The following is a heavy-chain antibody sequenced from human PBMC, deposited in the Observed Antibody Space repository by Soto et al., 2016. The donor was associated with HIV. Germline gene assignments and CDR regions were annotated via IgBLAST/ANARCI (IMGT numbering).Heavy chain of an antibody. J-gene: IGHJ3*02. D-gene: IGHD1-1*01. CDR2: INPNSGGT. CDR3: ARVGYDWNDAGAFDI. Sequence: QVQLMQSGAEVKKPGASVKVSCKASGYTFTGYYMHWVRQAPGQGLEWMGWINPNSGGTNYAQKFQGRVTMTRDTSISTAYMELSRLRSDDTAVYYCARVGYDWNDAGAFDIWGQGTMVTVSS. CDR1: GYTFTGYY. V-gene: IGHV1-2*02.